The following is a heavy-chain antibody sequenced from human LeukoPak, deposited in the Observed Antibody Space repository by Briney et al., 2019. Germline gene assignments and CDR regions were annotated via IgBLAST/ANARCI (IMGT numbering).Heavy chain of an antibody. J-gene: IGHJ5*02. D-gene: IGHD4-23*01. CDR3: ARVVLDYGGNSEWFDP. V-gene: IGHV1-8*03. Sequence: ASVKVSCKASGYTFTSYDINWVRQATGQGLEWMGWMNPNSGNTGYAQKFQGRVTITRNTSISTAYMELSSLRSEDTAVYYCARVVLDYGGNSEWFDPWDQGTLVTVSS. CDR2: MNPNSGNT. CDR1: GYTFTSYD.